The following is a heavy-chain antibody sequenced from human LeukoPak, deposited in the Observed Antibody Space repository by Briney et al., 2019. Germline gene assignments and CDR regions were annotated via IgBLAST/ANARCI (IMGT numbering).Heavy chain of an antibody. V-gene: IGHV1-69*04. Sequence: SVKVSCKATSRISWVRQAPGQGLEWMGRIIPILGIANYAQKFQGRVTITADKSTSTAYMELSSLRSEDTAVYYCARDSGSYSHFDYWGQGTLVTVSS. CDR1: TSR. J-gene: IGHJ4*02. CDR3: ARDSGSYSHFDY. CDR2: IIPILGIA. D-gene: IGHD1-26*01.